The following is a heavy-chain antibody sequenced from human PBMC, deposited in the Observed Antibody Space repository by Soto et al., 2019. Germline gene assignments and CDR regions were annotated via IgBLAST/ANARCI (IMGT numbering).Heavy chain of an antibody. Sequence: QVQLQESGPGLVKPSQTLSLTCTVSGGSISSGGYYWSWLRQHPGKGLEWIGYIYYSGSTHYNPSLKSRVTIAVDTSKNQCSLKMSSVTAADTAVYYCARDGTTDYGDYWYFDLWGRGTLVTVSS. CDR2: IYYSGST. CDR1: GGSISSGGYY. CDR3: ARDGTTDYGDYWYFDL. V-gene: IGHV4-31*03. J-gene: IGHJ2*01. D-gene: IGHD4-17*01.